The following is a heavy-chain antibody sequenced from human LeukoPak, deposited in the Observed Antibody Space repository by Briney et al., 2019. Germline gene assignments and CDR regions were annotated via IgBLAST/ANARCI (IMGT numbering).Heavy chain of an antibody. CDR1: GGTFSSYA. D-gene: IGHD4-17*01. CDR2: IIPIFGTA. V-gene: IGHV1-69*13. J-gene: IGHJ4*02. CDR3: ARARERHLGKGDYDY. Sequence: ASVKVSCKASGGTFSSYAISWVRQAPGQGLEWMGGIIPIFGTANYAQKFQGRVTITADESTSTAYMELRSLRSDDTAVYYCARARERHLGKGDYDYWGQGTLVTVSS.